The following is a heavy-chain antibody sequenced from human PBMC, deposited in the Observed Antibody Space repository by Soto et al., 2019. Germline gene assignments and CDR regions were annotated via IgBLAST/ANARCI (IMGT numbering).Heavy chain of an antibody. Sequence: ASVKVSCKASGYTFTSYDINWVRQATGQGLEWMGWMNPNSGNTGYAQKFQGRVTMTRNTSISTAHMELSSLRSEDTAVYYCAREERYFDWFSDYYYMDVWGKGTTVTVSS. CDR2: MNPNSGNT. J-gene: IGHJ6*03. CDR1: GYTFTSYD. CDR3: AREERYFDWFSDYYYMDV. D-gene: IGHD3-9*01. V-gene: IGHV1-8*01.